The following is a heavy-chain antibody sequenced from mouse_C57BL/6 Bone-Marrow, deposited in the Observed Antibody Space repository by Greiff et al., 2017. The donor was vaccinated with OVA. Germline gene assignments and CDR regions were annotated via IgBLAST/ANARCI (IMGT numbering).Heavy chain of an antibody. CDR1: GFTFTDYY. V-gene: IGHV7-3*01. CDR3: ARYESSGYDFDY. J-gene: IGHJ2*01. D-gene: IGHD3-2*02. CDR2: IRNKANGYTT. Sequence: DVKLVESGGGLVQPGGSLSLSCAASGFTFTDYYMSWVRQPPGKALEWLGFIRNKANGYTTEYSASVKGRFTISRDNSQSILYLQMNALRAEDSATYYCARYESSGYDFDYWGQGTTLTVSS.